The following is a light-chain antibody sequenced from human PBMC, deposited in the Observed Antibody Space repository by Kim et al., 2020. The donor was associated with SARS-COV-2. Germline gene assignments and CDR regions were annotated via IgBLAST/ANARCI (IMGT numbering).Light chain of an antibody. CDR3: QQRGSWPPALT. Sequence: CPGESATLSGRASHNVDINLAWYQQTPGQPPRLLIYDAAIRAAGIPDRFSGSGSGTDFTLTIGSLAPEDFAVYYCQQRGSWPPALTFGGGTKLEI. CDR2: DAA. CDR1: HNVDIN. J-gene: IGKJ4*01. V-gene: IGKV3-11*01.